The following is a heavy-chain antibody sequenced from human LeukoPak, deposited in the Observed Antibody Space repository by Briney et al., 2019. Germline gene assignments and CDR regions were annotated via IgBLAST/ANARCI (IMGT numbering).Heavy chain of an antibody. J-gene: IGHJ6*03. V-gene: IGHV3-30*02. D-gene: IGHD3-10*01. CDR1: GFTFSSYG. CDR2: IRYDGSNK. CDR3: AKLGITMVRGVIIHGSYNYMDV. Sequence: TGGSLRLSCAASGFTFSSYGMHWVRQAPGKGLEWVAFIRYDGSNKYYADSVKGRFTISRDNSKNTLYLQMNSLRAEDTAVYYCAKLGITMVRGVIIHGSYNYMDVWGKGTTVTISS.